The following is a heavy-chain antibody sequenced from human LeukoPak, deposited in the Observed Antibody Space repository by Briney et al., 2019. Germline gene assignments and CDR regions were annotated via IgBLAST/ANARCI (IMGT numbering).Heavy chain of an antibody. CDR1: GFTFSDYW. V-gene: IGHV3-74*01. CDR2: INSDGSST. Sequence: GGSLRLSCAASGFTFSDYWMHWVRQAPGKGLVWVSRINSDGSSTNYADSVKGRFTISRDNAKNTLYLQMSSLRAEDTAVYYCGNLNTPMGYWGQGALVTVSS. D-gene: IGHD5-18*01. CDR3: GNLNTPMGY. J-gene: IGHJ4*02.